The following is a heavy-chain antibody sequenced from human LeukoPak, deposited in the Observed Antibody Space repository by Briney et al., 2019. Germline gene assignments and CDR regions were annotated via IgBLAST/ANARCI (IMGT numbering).Heavy chain of an antibody. Sequence: GGSLRLSCAVSGFTFSSYALSWVRQAPRKGLEWVSAISGSGGSTYYADSVKGRFTISRDNSKNTLYLQMNSLRAEDTAVYYCAKVGPYCSSTSCYTTEYFQHWGQGTLVTVSS. D-gene: IGHD2-2*02. J-gene: IGHJ1*01. V-gene: IGHV3-23*01. CDR2: ISGSGGST. CDR1: GFTFSSYA. CDR3: AKVGPYCSSTSCYTTEYFQH.